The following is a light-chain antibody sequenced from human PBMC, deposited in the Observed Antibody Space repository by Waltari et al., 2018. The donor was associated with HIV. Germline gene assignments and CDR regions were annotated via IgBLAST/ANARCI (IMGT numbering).Light chain of an antibody. J-gene: IGKJ3*01. V-gene: IGKV3-20*01. CDR2: GAS. CDR3: QQYGSSPLIT. CDR1: QRVSSSY. Sequence: EIVLTQSPGTLSLSPGDRATLSCRASQRVSSSYLAWYQQKPGQAPRLLIYGASSRAAGIPGRFSGSGSGTDFTLTISRLEPEDFAVYYCQQYGSSPLITFGPGTKVDIK.